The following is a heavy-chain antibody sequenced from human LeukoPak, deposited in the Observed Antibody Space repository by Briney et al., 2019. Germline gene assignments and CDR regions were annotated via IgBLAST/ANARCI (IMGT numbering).Heavy chain of an antibody. CDR2: SRNRLNSYTT. J-gene: IGHJ4*02. CDR1: GFTFSDHY. V-gene: IGHV3-72*01. CDR3: AGSGVGVGVSTRGAFDS. Sequence: GGSLRLSCVVSGFTFSDHYMEWVRPAPGKGLEWVARSRNRLNSYTTEYVTSVKGRFTVSRDDSKNSLYLQMNSLEIEDTAMYYCAGSGVGVGVSTRGAFDSWGLGTLVTVSS. D-gene: IGHD1-26*01.